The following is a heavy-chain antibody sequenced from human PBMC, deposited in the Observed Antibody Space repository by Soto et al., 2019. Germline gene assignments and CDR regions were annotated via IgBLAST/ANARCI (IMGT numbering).Heavy chain of an antibody. CDR1: GFTFSSYG. V-gene: IGHV3-30*18. CDR2: ISYDGSNK. D-gene: IGHD4-4*01. J-gene: IGHJ6*02. Sequence: GVSLRLSCAASGFTFSSYGMHWVRQAPGKGLEWVAVISYDGSNKYYADSVKGRFTISRDNSKNTLYLQMNSLRAEDTAVYYCAKDLGXTVMPYGDYYYYYGMDVWGQGTTVTVSS. CDR3: AKDLGXTVMPYGDYYYYYGMDV.